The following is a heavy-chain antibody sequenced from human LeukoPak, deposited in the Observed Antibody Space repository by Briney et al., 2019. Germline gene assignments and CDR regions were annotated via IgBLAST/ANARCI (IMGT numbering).Heavy chain of an antibody. J-gene: IGHJ5*02. Sequence: GGTLRLSCAASGFTFSSYGMSWVRQAPGKGLEWVSAISGSGGSTYHADSVKGRFTISRDNSKNTLYLQMNSLRAEDTAVYYCAKKSPAGIAVAGTWFDPWGQGTLVTVSS. CDR2: ISGSGGST. D-gene: IGHD6-19*01. CDR1: GFTFSSYG. CDR3: AKKSPAGIAVAGTWFDP. V-gene: IGHV3-23*01.